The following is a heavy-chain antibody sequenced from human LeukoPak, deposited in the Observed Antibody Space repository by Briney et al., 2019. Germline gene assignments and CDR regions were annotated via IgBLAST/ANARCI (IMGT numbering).Heavy chain of an antibody. Sequence: GGSLRLSCAASGFIFSSYGMNWVRQAPGKGLEWISYIRSSSSAIYYADSVKGRFTISRDNAKNSLYLQMNSLRAEDTAVYYCARDYADYSADYWGQGTLVTVSS. CDR3: ARDYADYSADY. CDR1: GFIFSSYG. CDR2: IRSSSSAI. D-gene: IGHD4/OR15-4a*01. J-gene: IGHJ4*02. V-gene: IGHV3-48*01.